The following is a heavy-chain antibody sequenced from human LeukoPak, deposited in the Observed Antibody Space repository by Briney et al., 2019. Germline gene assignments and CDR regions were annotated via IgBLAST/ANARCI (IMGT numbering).Heavy chain of an antibody. CDR3: ARQVDIGYYGMDV. V-gene: IGHV1-18*01. CDR1: AYTFSTSG. D-gene: IGHD2-2*01. J-gene: IGHJ6*01. Sequence: ASVKVSCTASAYTFSTSGMSWVRQAPGQGLEWMGWISAYNGKTNYAQKLQGRVTMTTDTSTTTAYMELRSLRTDDTAVYYCARQVDIGYYGMDVWGQGTTVIVSS. CDR2: ISAYNGKT.